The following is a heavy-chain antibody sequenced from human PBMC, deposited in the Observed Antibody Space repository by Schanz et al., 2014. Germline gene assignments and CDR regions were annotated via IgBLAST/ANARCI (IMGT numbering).Heavy chain of an antibody. CDR1: GYTFTSDS. V-gene: IGHV1-46*01. D-gene: IGHD6-6*01. J-gene: IGHJ4*02. CDR2: INPSGGST. Sequence: QVQLVQSGAEVKKPGASVKVSCKASGYTFTSDSMHWVRQAPGQGLEWMGMINPSGGSTTYAQKFQRRVTMTRDTTTSTAYMDLRSLRSDDTAEYYCARDQSPSTNSSDVRYFDYWGQGSLVTVSS. CDR3: ARDQSPSTNSSDVRYFDY.